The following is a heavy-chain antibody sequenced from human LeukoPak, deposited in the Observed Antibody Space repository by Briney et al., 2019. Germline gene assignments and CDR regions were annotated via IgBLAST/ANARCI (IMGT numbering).Heavy chain of an antibody. CDR2: INAGNGNT. CDR1: GYTFTSYA. Sequence: ASVKVSCKASGYTFTSYAMHWVRQAPGQRLEWMGWINAGNGNTKYSQKFQGRVTITRDTSASTAYMELSSLRSEDTAVYYCAREYSGCDPYSSSWYYFDYWGQGTLVTVSS. J-gene: IGHJ4*02. D-gene: IGHD6-13*01. V-gene: IGHV1-3*01. CDR3: AREYSGCDPYSSSWYYFDY.